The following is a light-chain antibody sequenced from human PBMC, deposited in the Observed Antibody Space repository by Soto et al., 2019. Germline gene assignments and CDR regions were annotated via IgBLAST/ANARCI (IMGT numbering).Light chain of an antibody. CDR3: SSHAGSKRV. CDR1: SSDVGGYNY. CDR2: EVN. Sequence: QSALTQPPSASGSPGQSVTISCTGTSSDVGGYNYVSWYQQHPGKAPKLMIYEVNKRPSGVPDRFSGSKSGNTASLTVSGLHAEDEGDYYCSSHAGSKRVFGTGTKLTVL. J-gene: IGLJ1*01. V-gene: IGLV2-8*01.